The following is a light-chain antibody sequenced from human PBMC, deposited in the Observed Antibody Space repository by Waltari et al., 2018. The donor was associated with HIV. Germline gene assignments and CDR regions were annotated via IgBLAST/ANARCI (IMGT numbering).Light chain of an antibody. CDR2: DVS. CDR1: SGDVGAYGL. Sequence: QSALAQPASVSGSPGQSITISCTGTSGDVGAYGLVSWYQQHPGKVPKLLIYDVSSRLSEFSMRCSGSKYGNSSSLTSAGHQTEDEADDYCCSYDGSRAPIWLFGGGTKLTGL. V-gene: IGLV2-23*02. J-gene: IGLJ3*02. CDR3: CSYDGSRAPIWL.